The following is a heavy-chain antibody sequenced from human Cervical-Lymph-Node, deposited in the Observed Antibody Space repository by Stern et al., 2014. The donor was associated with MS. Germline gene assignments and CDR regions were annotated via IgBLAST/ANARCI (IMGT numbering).Heavy chain of an antibody. CDR2: LNPSCGST. CDR1: GYTFTNYY. CDR3: AREVAGHRLGMMDV. V-gene: IGHV1-46*01. J-gene: IGHJ6*02. D-gene: IGHD6-19*01. Sequence: VQLQQSGAEVKKPGASVKVSCKASGYTFTNYYMNWVRQAPGQGLEWMGILNPSCGSTSHAQKFQGRVTMTRDTSTSTVYMELSSLRSEDPAVYYCAREVAGHRLGMMDVWGQGTTVTVSS.